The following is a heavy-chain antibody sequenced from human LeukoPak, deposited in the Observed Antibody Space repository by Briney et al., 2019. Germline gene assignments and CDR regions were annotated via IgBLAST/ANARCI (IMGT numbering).Heavy chain of an antibody. CDR1: GGSFCGYY. V-gene: IGHV4-34*01. D-gene: IGHD1-14*01. CDR3: ARHSRGIDAFDI. CDR2: ISNSGST. J-gene: IGHJ3*02. Sequence: PSETLSLTCAVYGGSFCGYYWRGGRQPPGEGGEWSGEISNSGSTNYNTPPKRRVTISVETSKNKFSLKLSSVTAADTAVYYCARHSRGIDAFDIWGQGTMVTVSS.